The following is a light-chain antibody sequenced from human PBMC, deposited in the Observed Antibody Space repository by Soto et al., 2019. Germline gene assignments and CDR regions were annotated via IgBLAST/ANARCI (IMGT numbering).Light chain of an antibody. J-gene: IGKJ1*01. CDR2: DAS. CDR1: QSISNW. V-gene: IGKV1-5*01. Sequence: DIQMTQSPSTLSASVGDRVTITCRASQSISNWLAWYQQKPGKAPNLLIYDASNLESVVPSRFSGSGSGTKFTVTISSLQPDDFATYYCQQYNSYPGTFGQGTKVEIK. CDR3: QQYNSYPGT.